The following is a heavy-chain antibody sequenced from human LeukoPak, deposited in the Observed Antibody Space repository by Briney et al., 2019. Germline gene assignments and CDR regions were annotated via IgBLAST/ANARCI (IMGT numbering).Heavy chain of an antibody. CDR1: GFTFGSYG. D-gene: IGHD6-19*01. J-gene: IGHJ6*02. V-gene: IGHV3-30*18. CDR3: AKDQSSGWYVRTYYYYYGMDV. Sequence: GGSLRLSCAASGFTFGSYGMHWVRQAPGKWLEWVAVISYDGSNKYYADSVKGRFTISRDNSKNTLYLQMNSLRAEDTAVYYCAKDQSSGWYVRTYYYYYGMDVWGQGTTVTVSS. CDR2: ISYDGSNK.